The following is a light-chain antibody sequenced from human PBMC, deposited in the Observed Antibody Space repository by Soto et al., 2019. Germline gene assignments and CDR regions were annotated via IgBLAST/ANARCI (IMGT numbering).Light chain of an antibody. J-gene: IGLJ1*01. CDR2: SDD. Sequence: QSVLTQPPSASGTPGQRVTISCSGSSSNIGSNTVKWYQQFPGTAPQLLIYSDDQRPSGVPDRFSGSKSGTSASLAISGLHAEDEADYYCAAWDDSLSGYVFGTGPQLTVL. CDR3: AAWDDSLSGYV. V-gene: IGLV1-44*01. CDR1: SSNIGSNT.